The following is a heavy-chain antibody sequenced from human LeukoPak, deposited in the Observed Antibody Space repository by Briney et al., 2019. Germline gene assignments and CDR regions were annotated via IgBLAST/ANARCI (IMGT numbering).Heavy chain of an antibody. J-gene: IGHJ4*02. CDR2: ISSSSSYI. CDR3: ARDLIAVAGQY. CDR1: GFTFSSYS. Sequence: GGSLRLSCAASGFTFSSYSMNWVRQAPGKGLEWVSSISSSSSYIYYADSVKGRFTISKDNAKNSLYLQMNSLRAEDTAVYYCARDLIAVAGQYWGQGTLVTVSS. D-gene: IGHD6-19*01. V-gene: IGHV3-21*01.